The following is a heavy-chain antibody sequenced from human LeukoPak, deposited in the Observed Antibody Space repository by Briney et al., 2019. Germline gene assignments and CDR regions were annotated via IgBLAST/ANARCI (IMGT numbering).Heavy chain of an antibody. CDR3: AKDLSLGLDY. J-gene: IGHJ4*02. V-gene: IGHV3-30*18. CDR1: GFTFSSYG. CDR2: ISYDGSNK. Sequence: PGGSLRLSCAASGFTFSSYGMHWVRQAPGKGLEWVAVISYDGSNKHYADSVKGRFTISRDNSKNTLYLQMNSLRAEDTAVYYCAKDLSLGLDYWGQGTLVTVSS. D-gene: IGHD2/OR15-2a*01.